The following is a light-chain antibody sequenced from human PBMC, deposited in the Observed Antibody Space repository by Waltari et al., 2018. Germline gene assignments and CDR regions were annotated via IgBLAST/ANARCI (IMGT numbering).Light chain of an antibody. CDR2: DGS. CDR1: SSDVGGYNY. CDR3: SSYTSSSTLWV. J-gene: IGLJ3*02. Sequence: QSALTQPASVSGSPGQSITISCTGTSSDVGGYNYVSWYQQHPGKAPKLMIYDGSNRPSGGSNRFSGSKSGNTASLTISGLQAEDEADYYCSSYTSSSTLWVFGGGTKLTVL. V-gene: IGLV2-14*03.